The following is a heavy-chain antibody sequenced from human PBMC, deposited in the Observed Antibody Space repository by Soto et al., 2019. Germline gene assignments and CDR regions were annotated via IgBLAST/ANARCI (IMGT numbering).Heavy chain of an antibody. J-gene: IGHJ5*02. CDR3: ARAMAAAGTGWFDP. CDR2: INPNRGGT. Sequence: ASVKVSCKASGYTFTGYYMHWVRQAPGQGLEWMGGINPNRGGTNYAQKFQGWVTMTRDTSISTAYMELSRLRSDDTAVDYCARAMAAAGTGWFDPWGQGTLVTVSS. D-gene: IGHD6-13*01. CDR1: GYTFTGYY. V-gene: IGHV1-2*04.